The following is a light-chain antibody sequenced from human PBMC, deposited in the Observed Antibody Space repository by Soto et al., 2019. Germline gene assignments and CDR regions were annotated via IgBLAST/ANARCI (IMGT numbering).Light chain of an antibody. CDR3: QQCASWPLT. CDR2: DAS. V-gene: IGKV3-11*01. CDR1: QSVTTY. Sequence: ETVLTQSPATLSLSPGERATLSCRASQSVTTYLAWYQQKPGQSPRLLIYDASNRATGIPARFSGSGSGTDFTLPISSLEPEDFAVYYCQQCASWPLTFGGGTKVEIK. J-gene: IGKJ4*01.